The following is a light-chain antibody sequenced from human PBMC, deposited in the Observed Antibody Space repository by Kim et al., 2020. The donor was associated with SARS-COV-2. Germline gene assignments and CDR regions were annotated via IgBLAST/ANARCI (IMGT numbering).Light chain of an antibody. J-gene: IGKJ5*01. Sequence: ASVGDRVPINCRASQVSDNRLVWYHQKPGQAPKVLIKAASSLQSGGPSRFSGSGYGTDFTLTISSLQPEDFGSYYCQQLHIYPVTFGQGTRLEIK. V-gene: IGKV1-9*01. CDR1: QVSDNR. CDR2: AAS. CDR3: QQLHIYPVT.